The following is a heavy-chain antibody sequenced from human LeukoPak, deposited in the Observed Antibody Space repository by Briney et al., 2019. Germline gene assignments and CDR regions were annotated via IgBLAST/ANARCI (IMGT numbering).Heavy chain of an antibody. V-gene: IGHV1-69*05. CDR1: GGTFSSYA. J-gene: IGHJ6*03. Sequence: ASVKVSCKASGGTFSSYAISWVRQAPGQGLEWMGGIIPIFGTATYAQKFQGRVTITTDESTSTAYMELSSLRSEDTAVYYCAREKGRHSSPRRVHYYYYYYMDVWGKGTTVTVSS. D-gene: IGHD6-13*01. CDR3: AREKGRHSSPRRVHYYYYYYMDV. CDR2: IIPIFGTA.